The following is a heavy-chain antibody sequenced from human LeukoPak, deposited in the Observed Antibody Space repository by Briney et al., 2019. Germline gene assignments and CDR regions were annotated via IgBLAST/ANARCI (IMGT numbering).Heavy chain of an antibody. V-gene: IGHV3-21*01. CDR1: GFTSSSYN. CDR2: ISSGSSYI. Sequence: GGSLRLSCAASGFTSSSYNMNWVRQAPGKGLEWVSSISSGSSYIYYADSVKGRFTISRDNAKNSLYLQMNSLRAEDTAVYYCARDRDAVLMVYATYGMDVWGQGTTVTASS. CDR3: ARDRDAVLMVYATYGMDV. J-gene: IGHJ6*02. D-gene: IGHD2-8*01.